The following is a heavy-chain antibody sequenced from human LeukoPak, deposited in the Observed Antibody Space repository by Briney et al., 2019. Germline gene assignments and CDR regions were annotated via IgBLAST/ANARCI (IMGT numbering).Heavy chain of an antibody. J-gene: IGHJ5*02. Sequence: GGSLRLSCAASGFTFTTYWMHWVRQAPGKGLVWVSHINSDGSITSYADSVKGRFTISRDNSKNTLYLQMDSLRTEDTAVYYCAKDWGSSGWYNYFDPWGQGTLVTVSS. CDR2: INSDGSIT. CDR1: GFTFTTYW. D-gene: IGHD6-19*01. CDR3: AKDWGSSGWYNYFDP. V-gene: IGHV3-74*01.